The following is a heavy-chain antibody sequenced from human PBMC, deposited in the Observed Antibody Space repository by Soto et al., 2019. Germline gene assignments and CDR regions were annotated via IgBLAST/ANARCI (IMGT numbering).Heavy chain of an antibody. CDR1: GFTVSSNY. V-gene: IGHV3-53*01. Sequence: EVQLVESGGGLIQPGGSLRLSCAASGFTVSSNYMSWVRQAPGKGLEWVSVIYSGGSTYYADSVKGRFTISRDNSKNTLYLQMKRLRAEDTGVYYWARGQPGGYFGFWGQGTPVTVSS. J-gene: IGHJ4*02. CDR2: IYSGGST. D-gene: IGHD1-26*01. CDR3: ARGQPGGYFGF.